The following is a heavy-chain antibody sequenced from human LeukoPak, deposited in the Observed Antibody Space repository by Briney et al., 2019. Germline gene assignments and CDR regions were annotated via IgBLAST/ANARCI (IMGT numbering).Heavy chain of an antibody. Sequence: TGGSLRLSCAASGFTVSSNYMGWVRQPPGEGLEWVSLIYSGGATYYADSVKGRFTISRDNSKNMLYLQMNSLRAEDTAVYYCARRGSGWEDGYFDLWGRGTLVTVSS. V-gene: IGHV3-53*01. D-gene: IGHD6-19*01. CDR1: GFTVSSNY. CDR3: ARRGSGWEDGYFDL. J-gene: IGHJ2*01. CDR2: IYSGGAT.